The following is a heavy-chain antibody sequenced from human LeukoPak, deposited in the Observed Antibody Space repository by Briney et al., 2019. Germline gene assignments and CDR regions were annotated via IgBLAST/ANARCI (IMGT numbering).Heavy chain of an antibody. V-gene: IGHV3-30*02. CDR2: IQYDGSNK. CDR1: GFSFRTYG. CDR3: AKGAHYSGSGNYRRGHYFDY. D-gene: IGHD3-10*01. J-gene: IGHJ4*02. Sequence: GGSLRLSGAASGFSFRTYGMHWVRQAPGKGLDWVAFIQYDGSNKYYSDSVKGRFTISRDNSKNTLYLQMNSLRAEDTAVYYCAKGAHYSGSGNYRRGHYFDYWGQGTLVTVSS.